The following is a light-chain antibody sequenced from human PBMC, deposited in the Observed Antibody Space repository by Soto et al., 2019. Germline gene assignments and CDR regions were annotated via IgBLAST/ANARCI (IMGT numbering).Light chain of an antibody. CDR2: GAS. J-gene: IGKJ5*01. V-gene: IGKV3-15*01. CDR3: QQLNYWPRIT. CDR1: QSVGTN. Sequence: DIVMTQSPWALSVSPVERAXLXXXXSQSVGTNLAWYQQRPGQAPRLLVYGASTRASGIPPRFSGSGSGTDFTLTISSLQSEDFAVYYCQQLNYWPRITFGQGTLLE.